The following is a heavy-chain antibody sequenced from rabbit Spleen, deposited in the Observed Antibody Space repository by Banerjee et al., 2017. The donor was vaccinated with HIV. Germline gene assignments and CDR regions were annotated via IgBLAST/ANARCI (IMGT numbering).Heavy chain of an antibody. D-gene: IGHD1-1*01. CDR3: ARDTSSSFSSYGMDL. V-gene: IGHV1S40*01. Sequence: QSLEESGGDLVKPGASLTLTCTASGFSSSSVYWIYWVCQAPGKGLEWIGTIFGGSTGTIDYASWAKGRFAISKTSSTTVTLQVTRLTAADTATYFCARDTSSSFSSYGMDLWGPGTLVTVS. J-gene: IGHJ6*01. CDR2: IFGGSTGTI. CDR1: GFSSSSVYW.